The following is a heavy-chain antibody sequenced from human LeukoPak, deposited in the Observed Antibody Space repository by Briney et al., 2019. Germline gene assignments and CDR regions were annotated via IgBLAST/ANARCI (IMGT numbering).Heavy chain of an antibody. CDR1: GGSFSGYY. J-gene: IGHJ5*02. Sequence: SETLSLTCAVYGGSFSGYYWSWIRQPPGKGLEWIGEINHSGSTNYNPSLKSRVTISVDTSKNQFPLKLSSATAADTAVYYCARSGYSSSWYVRGWFDPWGQGTLVTVSS. CDR2: INHSGST. V-gene: IGHV4-34*01. D-gene: IGHD6-13*01. CDR3: ARSGYSSSWYVRGWFDP.